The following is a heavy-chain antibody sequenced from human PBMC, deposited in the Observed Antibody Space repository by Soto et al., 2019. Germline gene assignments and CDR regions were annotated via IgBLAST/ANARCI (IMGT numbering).Heavy chain of an antibody. CDR2: IYYSGST. CDR3: ASNSYGYTCYDD. Sequence: PSETLSLTCAVSGGSISSGDYYWSWIRQPPGKGLEWIGYIYYSGSTYYNPSLKSRVTISVDTSKNQFSLKLSSVTAADTAVYYCASNSYGYTCYDDWGQGTLVTVSS. CDR1: GGSISSGDYY. V-gene: IGHV4-30-4*01. J-gene: IGHJ4*02. D-gene: IGHD5-18*01.